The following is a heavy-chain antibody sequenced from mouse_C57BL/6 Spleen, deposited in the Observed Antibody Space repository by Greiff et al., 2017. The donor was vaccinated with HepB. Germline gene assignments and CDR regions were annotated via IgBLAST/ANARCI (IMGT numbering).Heavy chain of an antibody. V-gene: IGHV1-81*01. D-gene: IGHD4-1*01. CDR2: IYPRSGNT. CDR1: GYTFTSYG. CDR3: ARVLTVTLYAMDY. J-gene: IGHJ4*01. Sequence: QVQLQQSGAELARPGASVKLSCKASGYTFTSYGISWVKQRTGQGLEWIGEIYPRSGNTYYNEKFNGKATLTADKSSSQAYMELRSLTSEASAVYFCARVLTVTLYAMDYWGQGTSVTVSS.